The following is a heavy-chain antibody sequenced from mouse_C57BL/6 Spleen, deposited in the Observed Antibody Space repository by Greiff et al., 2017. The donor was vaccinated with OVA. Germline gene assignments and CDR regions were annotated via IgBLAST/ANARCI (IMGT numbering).Heavy chain of an antibody. Sequence: QVQLQQPGAELVKPGASVKLSCKASGYTFTSYWMHWVKQRPGQGLEWIGMIHPNSGSTNYNETFKSKATLTVDKSSSTAYMQLSILTSEDSAVYYCERWEYGGNSTPGFAYWGQGTLVTVSA. CDR2: IHPNSGST. J-gene: IGHJ3*01. CDR1: GYTFTSYW. D-gene: IGHD2-1*01. V-gene: IGHV1-64*01. CDR3: ERWEYGGNSTPGFAY.